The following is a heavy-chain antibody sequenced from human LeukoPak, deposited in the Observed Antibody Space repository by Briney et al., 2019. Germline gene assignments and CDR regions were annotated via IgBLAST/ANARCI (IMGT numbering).Heavy chain of an antibody. Sequence: GGSPRLSCAASGFTFSRYGMHWVRQAPGKGLQWVAFIRYDESDKKYEASVKGRFTISRDNSKGTVSLRMYSLRVEDTAVYYCATQFYASGKYYNPIHYWGHGTLVTVSS. CDR2: IRYDESDK. D-gene: IGHD2/OR15-2a*01. V-gene: IGHV3-30*02. CDR3: ATQFYASGKYYNPIHY. J-gene: IGHJ4*01. CDR1: GFTFSRYG.